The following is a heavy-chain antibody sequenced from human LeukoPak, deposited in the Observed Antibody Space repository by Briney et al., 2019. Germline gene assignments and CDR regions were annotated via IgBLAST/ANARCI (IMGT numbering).Heavy chain of an antibody. Sequence: SETLSLTCTVSGGSISHFYWSWIRQPPGKGLEWIGYIYYSGSTNYNPSLKSRVTISVDTSKNQFSLKLSSVTAADTAVYYCARGNGSGSYYNYYYYYMDVWGKGTTVTISS. J-gene: IGHJ6*03. D-gene: IGHD3-10*01. CDR2: IYYSGST. CDR3: ARGNGSGSYYNYYYYYMDV. V-gene: IGHV4-59*01. CDR1: GGSISHFY.